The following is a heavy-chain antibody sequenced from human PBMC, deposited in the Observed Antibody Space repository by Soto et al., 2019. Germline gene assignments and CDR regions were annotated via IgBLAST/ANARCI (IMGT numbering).Heavy chain of an antibody. CDR1: GYSFSTHW. CDR2: IYPGDSDA. Sequence: RGESLKISCKGSGYSFSTHWVGWVRQMPGKGLEWMGIIYPGDSDARYSPSFKGQVTISVDESTTTAFLQWSSLKSSDTAMYFCASSQFDYVWGTSGYFDSWGQGTLVTVSS. J-gene: IGHJ4*02. V-gene: IGHV5-51*01. CDR3: ASSQFDYVWGTSGYFDS. D-gene: IGHD3-16*01.